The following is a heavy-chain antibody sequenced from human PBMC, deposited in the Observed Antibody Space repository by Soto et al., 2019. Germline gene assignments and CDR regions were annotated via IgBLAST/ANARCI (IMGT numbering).Heavy chain of an antibody. J-gene: IGHJ6*02. V-gene: IGHV1-69*13. CDR1: GGTFSSYA. Sequence: SVKVSLKASGGTFSSYAISWVRQAPGQGLEWMGGIIPIFGTANYAQKFQGRVTITADESTSTAYMELSSLRSEDTAVYYCARGDSGSYPYYYGMDVWGQGTTVTVSS. D-gene: IGHD1-26*01. CDR3: ARGDSGSYPYYYGMDV. CDR2: IIPIFGTA.